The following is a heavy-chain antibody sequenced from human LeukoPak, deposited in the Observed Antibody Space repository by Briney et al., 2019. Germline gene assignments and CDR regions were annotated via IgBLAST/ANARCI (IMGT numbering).Heavy chain of an antibody. D-gene: IGHD1-26*01. CDR2: VHLSGAT. V-gene: IGHV4-4*02. CDR1: GGSITTTNW. Sequence: PSGTLSLTFALAGGSITTTNWWSWVRPAPGKGLEWFGEVHLSGATNYNPSLESRVSMSIDKSKNHLSLEVTSVTAADTAIYYCTRESGAFSPFGFWGQGTLLTVSS. CDR3: TRESGAFSPFGF. J-gene: IGHJ4*02.